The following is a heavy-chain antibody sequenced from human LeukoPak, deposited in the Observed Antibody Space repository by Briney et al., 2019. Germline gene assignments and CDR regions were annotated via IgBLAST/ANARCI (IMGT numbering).Heavy chain of an antibody. V-gene: IGHV3-48*04. J-gene: IGHJ4*02. D-gene: IGHD6-19*01. Sequence: PGGSLRLSCTASGFTFGDYAMSWVRQVPGKGLEWVSFISSSSSSIYYADSVKGRFTISRDNANNSLYLQMNSLRAEDTAVYYCARDGGVAVAYDYWGQGTLVTVSS. CDR2: ISSSSSSI. CDR1: GFTFGDYA. CDR3: ARDGGVAVAYDY.